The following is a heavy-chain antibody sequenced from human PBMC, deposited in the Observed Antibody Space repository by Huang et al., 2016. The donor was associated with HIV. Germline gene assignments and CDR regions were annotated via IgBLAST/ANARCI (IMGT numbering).Heavy chain of an antibody. CDR2: VSADGNIR. V-gene: IGHV3-30*18. J-gene: IGHJ4*02. Sequence: QVQLVESGGAVVQPGRSLRLSCTASGFTFNNYGMHWVRQAPGKGLEWVGVVSADGNIRKYVDSVKGRFTISRDKTQNRLYLQINNLRGEDTALYHGAKASRGGFELDFWGQGTLVTVSS. D-gene: IGHD5-12*01. CDR1: GFTFNNYG. CDR3: AKASRGGFELDF.